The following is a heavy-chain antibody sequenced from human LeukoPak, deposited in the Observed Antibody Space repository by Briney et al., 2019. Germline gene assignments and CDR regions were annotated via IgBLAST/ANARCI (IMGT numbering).Heavy chain of an antibody. J-gene: IGHJ2*01. CDR1: GVSISNDGYY. Sequence: SETLSLTCTVSGVSISNDGYYWTWIRQSAGKGLEWIGRIYFSGSANRNPSLKSRVSISIDTSKSQFSLNVTSVTAADTAVYYCARAPLPLNNFNFGYFDLWGRGTLVTVSS. V-gene: IGHV4-61*02. CDR2: IYFSGSA. CDR3: ARAPLPLNNFNFGYFDL. D-gene: IGHD3-3*01.